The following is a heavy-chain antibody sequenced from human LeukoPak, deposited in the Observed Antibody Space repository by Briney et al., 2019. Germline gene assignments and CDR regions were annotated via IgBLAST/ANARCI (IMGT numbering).Heavy chain of an antibody. D-gene: IGHD2-2*01. CDR1: GGSICSNY. Sequence: SETLSLTCTVSGGSICSNYWGWIWKPPGTGLEWIGRISSGGRTNYNPSLQRRVPMSPDTSSDQFSLKLSSVTAADTAVYYCVRGNYCSSASCPCHYWGQGTLVTVSS. CDR2: ISSGGRT. CDR3: VRGNYCSSASCPCHY. J-gene: IGHJ4*02. V-gene: IGHV4-4*07.